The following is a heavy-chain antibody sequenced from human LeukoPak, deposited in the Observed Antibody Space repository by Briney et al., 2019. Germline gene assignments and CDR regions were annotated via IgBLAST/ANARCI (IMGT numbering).Heavy chain of an antibody. CDR2: IIPIFGTA. J-gene: IGHJ3*02. V-gene: IGHV1-69*01. Sequence: GGSLRLSCAASGFTFSSYAISWVRQAPGQGLEWMGGIIPIFGTANYAQKFQGRVTITADESTSTAYMELSSLRSEDTAVYYCASGYDSSGYDDAFDIWGQGTMVTVSS. CDR3: ASGYDSSGYDDAFDI. D-gene: IGHD3-22*01. CDR1: GFTFSSYA.